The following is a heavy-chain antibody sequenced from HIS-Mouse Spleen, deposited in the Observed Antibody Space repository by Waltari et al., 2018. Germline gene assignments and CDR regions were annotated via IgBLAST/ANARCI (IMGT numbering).Heavy chain of an antibody. D-gene: IGHD5-12*01. CDR2: IYYRGST. J-gene: IGHJ3*02. V-gene: IGHV4-39*07. Sequence: QLQLQESGPGLVKPSETLSLPCTVSGGSISSSSYYWGLIRQPPGKGLEWIGSIYYRGSTYYNPSLKSRVTISVDTSKNQFSLKLSSVTAADTAVYYCARDGYSGYGHDAFDIWGQGTMVTVSS. CDR1: GGSISSSSYY. CDR3: ARDGYSGYGHDAFDI.